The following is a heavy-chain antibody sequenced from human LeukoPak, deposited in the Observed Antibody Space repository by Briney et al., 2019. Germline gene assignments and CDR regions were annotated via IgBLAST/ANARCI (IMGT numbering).Heavy chain of an antibody. CDR1: GYTFTGYY. CDR3: ARGLGRYFDWLLHLELGEVES. CDR2: INPNSGGT. V-gene: IGHV1-2*02. Sequence: ASVKVSCKASGYTFTGYYMHWVRQAPGQGLEWMGWINPNSGGTNYAQKFQGRVTMTRDTSISTAYMELSRLRSDDTAVYYCARGLGRYFDWLLHLELGEVESWGQGTLVTVSS. D-gene: IGHD3-9*01. J-gene: IGHJ5*02.